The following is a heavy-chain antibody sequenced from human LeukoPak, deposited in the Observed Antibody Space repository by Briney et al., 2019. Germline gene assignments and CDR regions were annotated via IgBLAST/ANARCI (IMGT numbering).Heavy chain of an antibody. Sequence: GESLKISCKGSGYSFINYWIGWVRQMPGKGPECMGIIYPGDSDTRYSPSFQGQVTISADKSISTAYLQWSSLKASDTAMYYCARSPRYFDSSSYYYPAYFDYWGQGTLVTVSS. D-gene: IGHD3-22*01. CDR1: GYSFINYW. J-gene: IGHJ4*02. CDR2: IYPGDSDT. CDR3: ARSPRYFDSSSYYYPAYFDY. V-gene: IGHV5-51*01.